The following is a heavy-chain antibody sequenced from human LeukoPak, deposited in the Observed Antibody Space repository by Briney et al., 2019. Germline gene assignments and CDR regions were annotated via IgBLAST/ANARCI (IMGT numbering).Heavy chain of an antibody. V-gene: IGHV3-23*01. CDR3: AKGRPYGDYVSDFDY. CDR1: GFTFSSYV. CDR2: ISASGATT. J-gene: IGHJ4*02. D-gene: IGHD4-17*01. Sequence: GGSLRLSCAASGFTFSSYVMSGGRQTPGKGLEGVSYISASGATTYFADSVKGRFTISRDNSKNTLYLQMNGLRAEDTAVYYCAKGRPYGDYVSDFDYWGQGTLVTVSS.